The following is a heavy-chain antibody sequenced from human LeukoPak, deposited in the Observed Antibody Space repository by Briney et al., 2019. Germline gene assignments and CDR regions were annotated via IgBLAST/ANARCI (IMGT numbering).Heavy chain of an antibody. V-gene: IGHV3-23*01. Sequence: GGSLRLSCAASGFTFSSYAMSWVRQAPEKGLEWVSAISGSGGSTYYADSVKGRFTISRDNPKNTLYLQMNSLRAEDTAVYYCAKGSSRYSSGWYTFDYWGQGTLVTVST. D-gene: IGHD6-19*01. CDR3: AKGSSRYSSGWYTFDY. J-gene: IGHJ4*02. CDR1: GFTFSSYA. CDR2: ISGSGGST.